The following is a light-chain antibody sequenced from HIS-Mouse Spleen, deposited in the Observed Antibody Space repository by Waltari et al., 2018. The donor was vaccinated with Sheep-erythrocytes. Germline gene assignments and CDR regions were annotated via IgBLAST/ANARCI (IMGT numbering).Light chain of an antibody. J-gene: IGLJ2*01. CDR3: QAWDSSTAV. Sequence: SYELTQPPSVSVSPGQTASITCSGDNWGDKYACWYQQKPGQSPVLVIYQVSKRPSGIPERFSGSNSGNTATLTISGTQAMDEADYYCQAWDSSTAVFGGGTKLTVL. CDR2: QVS. V-gene: IGLV3-1*01. CDR1: NWGDKY.